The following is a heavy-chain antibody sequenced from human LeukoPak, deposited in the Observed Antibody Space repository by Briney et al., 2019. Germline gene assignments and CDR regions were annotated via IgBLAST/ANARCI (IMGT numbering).Heavy chain of an antibody. CDR3: ARVMTGSQFDY. D-gene: IGHD3-10*01. V-gene: IGHV4-38-2*01. J-gene: IGHJ4*02. CDR2: ISHSRDT. Sequence: PSETLSLTCAVSGYSISSGYYWGWIRQPPGKGLEWIGSISHSRDTYYSSSLKSRVTVSRDTSKNQVSLKLTSVTAADTAVYYCARVMTGSQFDYWGQGTLVTVSS. CDR1: GYSISSGYY.